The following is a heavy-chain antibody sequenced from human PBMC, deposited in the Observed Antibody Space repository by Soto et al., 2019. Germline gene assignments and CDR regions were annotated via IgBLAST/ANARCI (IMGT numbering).Heavy chain of an antibody. V-gene: IGHV3-30-3*01. CDR2: ISYDGSQK. D-gene: IGHD2-15*01. CDR1: GFTFKSYA. J-gene: IGHJ4*02. Sequence: QVQLVESGGGVVQPGRSLRLSCAASGFTFKSYAMNWVRQAPGKGLEWLSIISYDGSQKYYADSVQGRFSISRDNSKNTLYLQMNNLRAEDTAVYYCSRIWLDFVVVRFASSWGVSDQWGQGTLVTVSS. CDR3: SRIWLDFVVVRFASSWGVSDQ.